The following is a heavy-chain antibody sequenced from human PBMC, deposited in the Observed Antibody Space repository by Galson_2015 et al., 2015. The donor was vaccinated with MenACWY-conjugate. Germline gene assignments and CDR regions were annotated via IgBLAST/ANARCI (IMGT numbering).Heavy chain of an antibody. CDR1: GFTFDSYR. Sequence: PRLSCAASGFTFDSYRMSWVRQAPGKGLEWVTNINRDGGGTYYASSVKGRFTISKDNAENSLYLRMNSLRAEDTAIYYCARIIHDGLDYWGQGTLVTVSS. V-gene: IGHV3-7*01. D-gene: IGHD1-1*01. J-gene: IGHJ4*02. CDR3: ARIIHDGLDY. CDR2: INRDGGGT.